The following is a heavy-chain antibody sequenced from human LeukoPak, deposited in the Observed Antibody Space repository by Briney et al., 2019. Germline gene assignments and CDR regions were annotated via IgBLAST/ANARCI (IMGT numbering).Heavy chain of an antibody. D-gene: IGHD6-19*01. J-gene: IGHJ4*02. CDR3: AKHEEPLLAQSYFDY. Sequence: VRQAPGKGLEXVSVLXGSGANTYYADSVKGRFTISRDNSKNTLYLQMNTLRAEDTAVYYCAKHEEPLLAQSYFDYLGQGTLVTVSS. CDR2: LXGSGANT. V-gene: IGHV3-23*01.